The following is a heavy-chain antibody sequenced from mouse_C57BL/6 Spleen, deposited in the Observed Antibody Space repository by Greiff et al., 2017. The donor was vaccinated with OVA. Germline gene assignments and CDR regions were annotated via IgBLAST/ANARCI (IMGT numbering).Heavy chain of an antibody. CDR1: GYTFTSYW. V-gene: IGHV1-72*01. CDR2: IDPSGGST. Sequence: QVQLQQSGAELVKPGASVKLSCKASGYTFTSYWMHWVKQRPGRGLEWIGRIDPSGGSTKYNEKFKSKATLTVDKPSSTAYMQLSSLTSEDSAVYYCARGHYYGRSPFAYWGQGTLVTVSA. J-gene: IGHJ3*01. D-gene: IGHD1-1*01. CDR3: ARGHYYGRSPFAY.